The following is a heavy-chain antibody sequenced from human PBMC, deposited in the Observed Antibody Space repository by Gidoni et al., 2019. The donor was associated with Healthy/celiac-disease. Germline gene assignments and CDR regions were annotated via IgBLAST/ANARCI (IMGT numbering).Heavy chain of an antibody. D-gene: IGHD5-18*01. CDR3: AKDRGVDTAMVPGAFDI. J-gene: IGHJ3*02. CDR2: ISGSGGST. Sequence: EVQLVESGGGLVQPGGSLRLSCAASGSTFSSYAMSWVRQAPGKGLEWVSAISGSGGSTYYADSVKGRFTISRDNSKNTLYLQMNSLRAEDTAVYYCAKDRGVDTAMVPGAFDIWGQGTMVTVSS. CDR1: GSTFSSYA. V-gene: IGHV3-23*04.